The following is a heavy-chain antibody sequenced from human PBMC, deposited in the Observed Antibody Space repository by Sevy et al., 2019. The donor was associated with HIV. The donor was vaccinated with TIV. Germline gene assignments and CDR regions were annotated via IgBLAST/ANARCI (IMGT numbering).Heavy chain of an antibody. D-gene: IGHD2-2*03. CDR3: ASGVGGYCSSTSCHVDY. J-gene: IGHJ4*02. Sequence: SETLSLTCAVSGGSISSNNWWNWVRQTPGKGLEWIGEIYHSGRTNRNPSLKSRVTIPVDKSKNQFSLRLSSVTAADTAVYYCASGVGGYCSSTSCHVDYWGQGTLVTVSS. V-gene: IGHV4-4*02. CDR2: IYHSGRT. CDR1: GGSISSNNW.